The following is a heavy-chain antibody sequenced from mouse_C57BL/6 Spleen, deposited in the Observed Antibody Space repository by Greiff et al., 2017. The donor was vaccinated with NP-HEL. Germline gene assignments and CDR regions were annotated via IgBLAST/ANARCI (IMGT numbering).Heavy chain of an antibody. CDR3: ARSDGYSSYYFDY. V-gene: IGHV1-72*01. J-gene: IGHJ2*01. CDR2: IDPNSGGT. D-gene: IGHD2-3*01. CDR1: SYTFTSYW. Sequence: VQLQQPGAELVKPGASVKLSCKASSYTFTSYWMHWVKQRPGRGLEWIGRIDPNSGGTKYNEKFKSKATLTVDKPSSPAYMQLSSLTSEDSAVDYCARSDGYSSYYFDYWGQGTTLTVSS.